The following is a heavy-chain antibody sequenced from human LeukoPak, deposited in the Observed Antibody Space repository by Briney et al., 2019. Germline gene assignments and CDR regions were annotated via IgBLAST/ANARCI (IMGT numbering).Heavy chain of an antibody. CDR3: ARDTETYYYDSSSYSYDY. CDR1: GYTFTGYY. CDR2: INPNSGGT. Sequence: ASVKVSCKASGYTFTGYYMHWVRQAPGQGLEWMGWINPNSGGTNYAQKFQGRVTMTRDASISTAYMELSRLRSDDTAVYYCARDTETYYYDSSSYSYDYWGQGTLVTVSS. J-gene: IGHJ4*02. V-gene: IGHV1-2*02. D-gene: IGHD3-22*01.